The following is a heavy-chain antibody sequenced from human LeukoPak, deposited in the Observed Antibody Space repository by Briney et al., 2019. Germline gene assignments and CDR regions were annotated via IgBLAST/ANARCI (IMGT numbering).Heavy chain of an antibody. CDR3: ARDHARGSGYYYDY. CDR1: GYTFTAYY. CDR2: INPNSGGA. D-gene: IGHD3-22*01. V-gene: IGHV1-2*02. J-gene: IGHJ4*02. Sequence: ASVKVSCKASGYTFTAYYMHWVRQAPGQGLEWMGWINPNSGGANYAQNFQGRVTMTWDTSISTAYMELSRLRSDDTAVYYCARDHARGSGYYYDYWGQGTLVTVSS.